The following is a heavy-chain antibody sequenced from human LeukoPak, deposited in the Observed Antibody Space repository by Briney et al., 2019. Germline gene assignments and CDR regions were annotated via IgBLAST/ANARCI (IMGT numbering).Heavy chain of an antibody. CDR1: GFTFSSYA. V-gene: IGHV3-23*01. D-gene: IGHD5-18*01. Sequence: PGGSLRLSCAASGFTFSSYAMSWVRQAPGKGLEWVSAISGSGGSTYYADSVKGRFTISRDNSKNTLYLQMNSLRAEDTAVYYCAKPPPSRGYSYGYPFDYWGQGTLVTVSS. CDR2: ISGSGGST. CDR3: AKPPPSRGYSYGYPFDY. J-gene: IGHJ4*02.